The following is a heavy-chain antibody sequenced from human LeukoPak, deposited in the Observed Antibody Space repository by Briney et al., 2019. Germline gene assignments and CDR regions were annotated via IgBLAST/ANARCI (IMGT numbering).Heavy chain of an antibody. CDR3: ARLRDGYNYSPFDY. CDR1: GGSFSGYY. V-gene: IGHV4-34*01. D-gene: IGHD5-24*01. CDR2: INHSGST. Sequence: SETLSLTCAVYGGSFSGYYWSWIRQPPGKGLEWIGEINHSGSTNYNPSLKSRVTISVDTSKNQFSLELSSVTAADTAVYYCARLRDGYNYSPFDYWGQGTLVTVSS. J-gene: IGHJ4*02.